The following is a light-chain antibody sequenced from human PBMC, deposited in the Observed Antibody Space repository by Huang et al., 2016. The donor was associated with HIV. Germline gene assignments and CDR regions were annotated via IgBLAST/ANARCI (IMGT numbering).Light chain of an antibody. V-gene: IGKV3-15*01. CDR1: QSVSTN. CDR2: GST. CDR3: QQYNNWHLT. J-gene: IGKJ4*01. Sequence: IVMTQTPATLPVSPGGRATLSCRASQSVSTNLAWYQQKPGQTPRLIIYGSTTRATGVPARFSGSGSGTDFTLTINSPQSEDFGIYYCQQYNNWHLTFGGGTKV.